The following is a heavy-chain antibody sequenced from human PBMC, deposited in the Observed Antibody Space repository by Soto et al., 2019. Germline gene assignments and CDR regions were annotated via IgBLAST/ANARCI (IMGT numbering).Heavy chain of an antibody. D-gene: IGHD3-3*01. CDR2: ISSSGST. V-gene: IGHV3-21*04. Sequence: PGGSLRLSCAASGFTFSSYAMSWVRQAPGKGLEWVSAISSSGSTYYADSVKGRFTISRDNARKSLYLQMRSLRAEDSAVYYCARDRYDFWSGSDHYGLDVRGQGTTVTVSS. CDR1: GFTFSSYA. CDR3: ARDRYDFWSGSDHYGLDV. J-gene: IGHJ6*02.